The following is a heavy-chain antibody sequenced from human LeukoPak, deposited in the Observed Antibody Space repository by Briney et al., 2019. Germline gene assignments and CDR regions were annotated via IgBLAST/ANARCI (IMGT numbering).Heavy chain of an antibody. D-gene: IGHD3-9*01. CDR3: AKGERYFDWLPIYYFDY. Sequence: GGSLRLSCAASGFTFSSYAMSWVRQAPGKGLEWVSAISGSGGSTYYADSVKGRFTISRDNSKNTLYLQMISLRAEDTAVYYCAKGERYFDWLPIYYFDYWGQGTLVTVSS. CDR2: ISGSGGST. V-gene: IGHV3-23*01. J-gene: IGHJ4*02. CDR1: GFTFSSYA.